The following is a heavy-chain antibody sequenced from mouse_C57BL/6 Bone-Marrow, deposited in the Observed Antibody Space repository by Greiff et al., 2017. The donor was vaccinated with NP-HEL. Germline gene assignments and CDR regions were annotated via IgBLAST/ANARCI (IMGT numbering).Heavy chain of an antibody. Sequence: QVQLKQSGPELVKPGASVKISCKASGYSFTSYYIHWVKQRPGQGLEWIGWIYPGSGNTKYNEKFKGKATLTADTSSSTAYMQLSSLTSEDSAVYYCARNVYYAMVYWGQGTSVTVSS. J-gene: IGHJ4*01. CDR1: GYSFTSYY. V-gene: IGHV1-66*01. CDR3: ARNVYYAMVY. CDR2: IYPGSGNT.